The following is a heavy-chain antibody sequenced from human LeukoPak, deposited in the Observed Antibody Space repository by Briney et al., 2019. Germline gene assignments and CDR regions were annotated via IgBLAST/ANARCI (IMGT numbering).Heavy chain of an antibody. CDR1: GFNFNMFA. V-gene: IGHV3-23*01. J-gene: IGHJ4*02. CDR3: AKEQRIRHCSEGVCMEGYYFDY. CDR2: LSRSGTTT. D-gene: IGHD2-15*01. Sequence: GGSLRLSCTGTGFNFNMFAMHWVRQAPGKGLEWVSGLSRSGTTTNYADSVKGRFTISRDRSQHTMFLQLNGLRPEDTAVYYCAKEQRIRHCSEGVCMEGYYFDYWGQGTRVTVSS.